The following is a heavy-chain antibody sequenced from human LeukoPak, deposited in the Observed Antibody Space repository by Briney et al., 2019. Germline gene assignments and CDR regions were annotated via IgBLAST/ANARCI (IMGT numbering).Heavy chain of an antibody. V-gene: IGHV3-7*01. Sequence: GGSLRLSCAASGFTFSSYWMSWIRQAPGKGLEWVAKIKQDGSEKNYVDSVKGRFTISRDNANNSLYLQMNSLRAVDTAVYYCARDLFSGSPYWGQGTLVTVSS. CDR1: GFTFSSYW. CDR2: IKQDGSEK. CDR3: ARDLFSGSPY. D-gene: IGHD1-26*01. J-gene: IGHJ4*02.